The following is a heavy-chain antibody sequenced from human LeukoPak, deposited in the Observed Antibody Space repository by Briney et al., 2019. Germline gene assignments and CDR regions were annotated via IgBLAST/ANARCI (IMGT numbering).Heavy chain of an antibody. Sequence: ASVKVSCKASGYTFTSYDINWVRQATGQGLEWMGWINPNSGGTNYAQKFQGRVTMTRDTSISTAYMELSRLRSDDTAVYYCARGVITREGYWGQGTLVTVSS. CDR2: INPNSGGT. J-gene: IGHJ4*02. CDR3: ARGVITREGY. D-gene: IGHD3-22*01. CDR1: GYTFTSYD. V-gene: IGHV1-2*02.